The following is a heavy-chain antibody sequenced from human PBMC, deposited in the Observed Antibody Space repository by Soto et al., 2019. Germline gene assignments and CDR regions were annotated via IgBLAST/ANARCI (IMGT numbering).Heavy chain of an antibody. J-gene: IGHJ4*02. Sequence: GGSLRISCATSRFTFRDYYMSWIRPAPGKGLEWVSYISSSGSTIYYADSVKGRFTISRDNAKNSLYLQMNSLRAEDTAVYYCARSSRTITIFGVVIIRYFDYWGQGTPVTVSS. CDR2: ISSSGSTI. D-gene: IGHD3-3*01. CDR1: RFTFRDYY. CDR3: ARSSRTITIFGVVIIRYFDY. V-gene: IGHV3-11*01.